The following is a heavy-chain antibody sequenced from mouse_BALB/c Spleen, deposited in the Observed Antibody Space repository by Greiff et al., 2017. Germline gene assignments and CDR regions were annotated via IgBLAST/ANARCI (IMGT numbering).Heavy chain of an antibody. CDR1: GFNIKDTY. CDR2: IDPYDSET. V-gene: IGHV1-69*02. CDR3: ARDYGSSYGAY. Sequence: QVQLQQSGAELVKPGASVKLSCTASGFNIKDTYMHWVKQRPEQGLEWIGRIDPYDSETHYNQKFKDKAILTVDKSSSTAYMQLSSLTSEDSAVYYCARDYGSSYGAYWGQGTLVTVSA. J-gene: IGHJ3*01. D-gene: IGHD1-1*01.